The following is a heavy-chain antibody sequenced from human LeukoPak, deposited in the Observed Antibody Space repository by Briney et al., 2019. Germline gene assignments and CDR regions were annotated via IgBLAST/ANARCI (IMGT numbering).Heavy chain of an antibody. CDR1: GYSFTSNY. V-gene: IGHV1-18*04. J-gene: IGHJ1*01. CDR3: ARDTHNYDFWSGTRRTEYFQH. Sequence: GASVKVSCKASGYSFTSNYIHWVRQAPGQGLEWMGWISAYNGNTNYAQKLQGRVTMTTDTSTSTAYMELRSLRSDDTAVYYCARDTHNYDFWSGTRRTEYFQHWGQGTLVTVSS. D-gene: IGHD3-3*01. CDR2: ISAYNGNT.